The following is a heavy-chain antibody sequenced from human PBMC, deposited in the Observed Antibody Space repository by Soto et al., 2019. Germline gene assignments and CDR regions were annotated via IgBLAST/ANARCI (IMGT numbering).Heavy chain of an antibody. Sequence: EVQLEESGGGLVQPGGSLRLSCAASGCTFSNYWMSWVRQAPGKGLEWVANINQDGSEKYYVDSVKGRFTISRDNAKNSLYLQMNTLRAEDTAVYYCARDKAYGDSEDFWGQGTLVTVSS. D-gene: IGHD4-17*01. J-gene: IGHJ4*02. CDR1: GCTFSNYW. CDR2: INQDGSEK. V-gene: IGHV3-7*03. CDR3: ARDKAYGDSEDF.